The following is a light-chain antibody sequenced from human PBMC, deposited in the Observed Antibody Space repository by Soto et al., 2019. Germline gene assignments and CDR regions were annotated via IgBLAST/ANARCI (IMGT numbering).Light chain of an antibody. CDR2: GPS. V-gene: IGKV3D-15*01. Sequence: EIVMTQSPATLSVSPGERATLSCRASQSVSANLAWYQQKPGQAPRLLIYGPSTRATGIPARFSGSGSGTEFALTISSLQSADFAVYYCQQYNNWPPGTFGQGTKLEI. CDR3: QQYNNWPPGT. CDR1: QSVSAN. J-gene: IGKJ2*02.